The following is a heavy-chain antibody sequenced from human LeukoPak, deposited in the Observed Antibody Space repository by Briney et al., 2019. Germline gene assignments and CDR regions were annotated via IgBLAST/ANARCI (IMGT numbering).Heavy chain of an antibody. V-gene: IGHV4-34*01. CDR3: ARGANFSYSGMDV. CDR1: GGSFSGYY. J-gene: IGHJ6*02. D-gene: IGHD2-15*01. CDR2: INHIGST. Sequence: PSETLSLTCAVYGGSFSGYYWSWIRQPPGKGLEWIGEINHIGSTNYNPSLKRRVTISVDRSKNQFSLRLSSVPAAATAVYCCARGANFSYSGMDVWGQGTTVTVSS.